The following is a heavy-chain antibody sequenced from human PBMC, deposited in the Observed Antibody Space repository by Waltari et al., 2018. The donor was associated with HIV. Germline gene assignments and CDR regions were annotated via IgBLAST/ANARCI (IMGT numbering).Heavy chain of an antibody. V-gene: IGHV3-23*01. CDR3: ARHSSSHPYYYAMDV. D-gene: IGHD6-13*01. CDR2: ICVTGAHT. Sequence: EVQLLESGGGLVQPGQSLRISCTVSGFSFVTYAMSWVRQAPGKGLGCGSTICVTGAHTFYADSVKGRFTISKDNSKRTLYLQMNSLRAEDTALYYCARHSSSHPYYYAMDVWGQGTTVTVSS. CDR1: GFSFVTYA. J-gene: IGHJ6*02.